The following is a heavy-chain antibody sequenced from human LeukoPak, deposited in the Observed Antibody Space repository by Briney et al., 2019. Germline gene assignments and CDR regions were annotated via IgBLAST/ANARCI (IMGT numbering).Heavy chain of an antibody. CDR2: MYHSGST. D-gene: IGHD6-13*01. Sequence: SETLSLTCTVCGNSISSGYYWGWIRQPPGKGLEWIGSMYHSGSTYYNASLKSRVTISVDTSKNQISLKLSSVTAADMAVYYCARVGIAAAGIEWGQGTLVTVSS. V-gene: IGHV4-38-2*02. CDR3: ARVGIAAAGIE. J-gene: IGHJ4*02. CDR1: GNSISSGYY.